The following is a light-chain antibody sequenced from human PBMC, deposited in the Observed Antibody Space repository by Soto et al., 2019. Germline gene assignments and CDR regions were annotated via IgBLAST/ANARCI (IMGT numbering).Light chain of an antibody. V-gene: IGLV7-46*01. J-gene: IGLJ2*01. CDR3: LLLYTEGRV. CDR2: DTS. Sequence: QAVVTQEPSLTVSPGGTATLTCASSTGAVTSGHFPYWFQKKPGQAPRTLIYDTSNKQSWTPARFSGSLLGGKAALTLSGAQHEEEAEYYCLLLYTEGRVFGGGTKVTVL. CDR1: TGAVTSGHF.